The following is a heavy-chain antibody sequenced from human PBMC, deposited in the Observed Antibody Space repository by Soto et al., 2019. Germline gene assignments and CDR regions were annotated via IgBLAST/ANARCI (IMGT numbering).Heavy chain of an antibody. V-gene: IGHV4-34*01. J-gene: IGHJ3*02. D-gene: IGHD1-20*01. CDR2: INHSGST. CDR1: GGSFSGYY. CDR3: ARTPQYNWNDRRRAFDI. Sequence: SETLSLTCAVYGGSFSGYYWSWIRQPPGKGLEWIGEINHSGSTNYNPSPKSRVTISVDTSKNQFSLKLSSVTAADTAVYYCARTPQYNWNDRRRAFDIWGQGTMVTVSS.